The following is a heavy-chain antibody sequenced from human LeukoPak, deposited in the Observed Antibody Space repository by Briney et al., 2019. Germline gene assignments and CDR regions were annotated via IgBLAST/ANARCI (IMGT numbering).Heavy chain of an antibody. CDR3: ARNKLRSYYYFDY. Sequence: SETLSLTCTVSGGSISSSSYYWGWIRQPPGKGLEWIGSIYYSGSTYYNPSLKSRVTISVDTSKNQFSLKLSSVTAADTAVYYCARNKLRSYYYFDYWGQGTLVTVSS. CDR2: IYYSGST. D-gene: IGHD5-12*01. CDR1: GGSISSSSYY. J-gene: IGHJ4*02. V-gene: IGHV4-39*07.